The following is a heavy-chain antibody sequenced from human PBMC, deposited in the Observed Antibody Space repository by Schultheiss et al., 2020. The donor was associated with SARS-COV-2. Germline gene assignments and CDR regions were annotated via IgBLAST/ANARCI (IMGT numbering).Heavy chain of an antibody. D-gene: IGHD5-24*01. V-gene: IGHV3-30-3*01. J-gene: IGHJ4*02. Sequence: GALRLSCAASGFTFSSYAMHWVRQAPGKGLEWVAVISYDGSNKYYADSVKGRFTISRDNSKNTLYLQMNSLRAEDTAVYYCATTLPAPRWLLPANWGQGTLVTVSS. CDR3: ATTLPAPRWLLPAN. CDR1: GFTFSSYA. CDR2: ISYDGSNK.